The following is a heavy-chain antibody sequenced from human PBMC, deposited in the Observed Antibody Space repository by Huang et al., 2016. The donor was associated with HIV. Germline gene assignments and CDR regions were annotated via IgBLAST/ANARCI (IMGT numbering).Heavy chain of an antibody. V-gene: IGHV4-39*01. CDR2: IYYSGGT. J-gene: IGHJ4*02. Sequence: QMQLQESGPGLVRPSETLSLTCNVSGGSISRSTYYWGWIRPPPKKGLEWIGHIYYSGGTYYNPSLKSRVAISVDTSQNQFSLRLNSVTATDTAVYFCVRWGALRTFDNWGQGTLVTVSS. D-gene: IGHD3-16*01. CDR1: GGSISRSTYY. CDR3: VRWGALRTFDN.